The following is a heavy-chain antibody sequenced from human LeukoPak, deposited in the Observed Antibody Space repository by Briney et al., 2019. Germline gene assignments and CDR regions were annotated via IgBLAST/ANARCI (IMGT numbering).Heavy chain of an antibody. Sequence: SETLSLTCTVSGGSISSYYWSWIRQPPGKGLEWIGYIYYSGSTNYNPSLKSRVTISVDTSKNQFSLKLSSVTAADTAVYYCARLRAGDYEWSYAFDIWGQGTMVTVSS. V-gene: IGHV4-59*01. CDR2: IYYSGST. CDR1: GGSISSYY. CDR3: ARLRAGDYEWSYAFDI. D-gene: IGHD4-17*01. J-gene: IGHJ3*02.